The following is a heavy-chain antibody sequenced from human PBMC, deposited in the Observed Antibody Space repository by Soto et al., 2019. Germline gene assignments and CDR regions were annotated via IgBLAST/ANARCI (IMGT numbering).Heavy chain of an antibody. D-gene: IGHD3-10*01. V-gene: IGHV3-30*18. J-gene: IGHJ6*02. CDR2: ISYDGGRK. Sequence: QVQLLESGGGVVQPGRSLRLSCSPSGFTFSSFGMHWVRQAPGKGLEWVALISYDGGRKYYADSVKGRFTIARDSSKNMLYLQMNSLRSDDAAVYYCAKVRVRGFGAFSDMDVWGQGTTVTVSS. CDR1: GFTFSSFG. CDR3: AKVRVRGFGAFSDMDV.